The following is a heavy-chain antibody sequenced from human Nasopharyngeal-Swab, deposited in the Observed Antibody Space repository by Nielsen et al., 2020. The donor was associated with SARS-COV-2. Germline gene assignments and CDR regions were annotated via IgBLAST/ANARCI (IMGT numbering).Heavy chain of an antibody. Sequence: GESLKISCAASGFTFSSYGMHWVRQAPGKGLEWVAVISYVRSNEYYADSVKGRFTISRDNSKNTVYLQMNSLRGEDTAVYYCARIGYGFFDLWGRGTLVTVSS. J-gene: IGHJ2*01. V-gene: IGHV3-30*03. CDR2: ISYVRSNE. D-gene: IGHD5-18*01. CDR1: GFTFSSYG. CDR3: ARIGYGFFDL.